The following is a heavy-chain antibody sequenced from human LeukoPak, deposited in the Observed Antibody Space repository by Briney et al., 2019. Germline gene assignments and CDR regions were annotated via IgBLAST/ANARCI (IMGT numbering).Heavy chain of an antibody. J-gene: IGHJ4*02. D-gene: IGHD4-17*01. Sequence: SETLSLTCTVSGGSISSGSYYWSWIRQPAGKGLEWIGRIYTSRSTNYNPSLKSRVTISVDTSKNQFSLKLSSVTAADRAVDYFAREVDGDPPRYWGQGTLVTVSS. CDR3: AREVDGDPPRY. V-gene: IGHV4-61*02. CDR1: GGSISSGSYY. CDR2: IYTSRST.